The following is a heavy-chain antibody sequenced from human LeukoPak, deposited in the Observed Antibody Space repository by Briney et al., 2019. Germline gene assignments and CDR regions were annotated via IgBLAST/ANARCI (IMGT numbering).Heavy chain of an antibody. CDR3: ARDPDFWTGYYYFDS. J-gene: IGHJ4*02. CDR1: GYSISNNYY. D-gene: IGHD3/OR15-3a*01. V-gene: IGHV4-38-2*02. Sequence: PSETLSLTCSVSGYSISNNYYWGWIRQPPGKGLEWIGSIYYSGTTNYNPSLKSRVTISIDTSKNQFSLKLSSVTAADTAVYYCARDPDFWTGYYYFDSWGQGTLVTVSS. CDR2: IYYSGTT.